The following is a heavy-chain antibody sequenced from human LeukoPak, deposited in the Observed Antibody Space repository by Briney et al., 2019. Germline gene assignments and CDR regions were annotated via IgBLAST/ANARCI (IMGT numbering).Heavy chain of an antibody. V-gene: IGHV3-48*04. Sequence: GEPLRHSRAASGFAFISTSIHWVRQAPGKGLEWLSYSSTVTGNIYYADSVKGRFTISTDNAKSSLNLQMSSLRAEDTAVYFCATTGNFYDMDVWGKGTTVTVSS. CDR1: GFAFISTS. CDR3: ATTGNFYDMDV. J-gene: IGHJ6*03. D-gene: IGHD1-1*01. CDR2: SSTVTGNI.